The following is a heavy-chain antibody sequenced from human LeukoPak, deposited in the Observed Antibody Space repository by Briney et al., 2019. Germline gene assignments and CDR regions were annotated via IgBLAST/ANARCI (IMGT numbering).Heavy chain of an antibody. CDR2: ISSSSSYI. V-gene: IGHV3-21*01. CDR3: ARAKAVAGVFDY. Sequence: GGSLRLSCAASGFTFSSYSMNWVRQAPGKGLEWVSFISSSSSYIYYADSVKGRFTISRDNAKNSLYLQMNSPRAEDTAVYYCARAKAVAGVFDYWGQGTLVTVSS. D-gene: IGHD6-19*01. CDR1: GFTFSSYS. J-gene: IGHJ4*02.